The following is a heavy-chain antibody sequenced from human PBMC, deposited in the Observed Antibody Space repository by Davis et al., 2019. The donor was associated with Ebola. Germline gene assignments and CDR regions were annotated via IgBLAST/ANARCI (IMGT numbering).Heavy chain of an antibody. Sequence: MPSETLSLTCTVSSGFLRSTNYYWGWIRQPPGKGLEWLGSISYSGSTYYNPSLKSRVTISVDTSKNQFSLKLSSVTAADTAVYYCARGLVFGVVTLYYYGMDVWGQGTTVTVSS. V-gene: IGHV4-39*01. CDR2: ISYSGST. CDR1: SGFLRSTNYY. J-gene: IGHJ6*02. D-gene: IGHD3-3*01. CDR3: ARGLVFGVVTLYYYGMDV.